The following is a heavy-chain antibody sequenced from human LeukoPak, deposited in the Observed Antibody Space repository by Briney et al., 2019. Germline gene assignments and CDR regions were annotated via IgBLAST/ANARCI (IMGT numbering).Heavy chain of an antibody. CDR1: GGSISSYY. V-gene: IGHV4-4*07. CDR3: ARDSFFYSNYYYYGMDV. CDR2: IYTSGST. J-gene: IGHJ6*02. D-gene: IGHD4-11*01. Sequence: PSGTLSLTCTVSGGSISSYYWSWIRQPAGKGLEWIGRIYTSGSTNYNPSLKSRVTMSVDTSKSQFSLKLSSVTAADTAVYYCARDSFFYSNYYYYGMDVWGQGTTVTVSS.